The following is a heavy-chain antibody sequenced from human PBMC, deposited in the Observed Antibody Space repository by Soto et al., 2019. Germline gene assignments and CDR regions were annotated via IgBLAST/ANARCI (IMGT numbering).Heavy chain of an antibody. V-gene: IGHV1-69*06. CDR2: IIPIFGTA. Sequence: QVQLVQSGAEVKKPGSSVKVSYKASGGTFSSYAISWVRQAPGQGLEWMGGIIPIFGTANYAQKFQGRVTITADKSTSTAYMELSSLRSEDTAVYYCASSWIQLSYYYYGMDVWGQGTTVTVSS. CDR1: GGTFSSYA. D-gene: IGHD5-18*01. CDR3: ASSWIQLSYYYYGMDV. J-gene: IGHJ6*02.